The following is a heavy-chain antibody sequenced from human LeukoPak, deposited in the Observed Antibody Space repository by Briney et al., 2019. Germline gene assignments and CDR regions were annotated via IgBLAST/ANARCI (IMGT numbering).Heavy chain of an antibody. CDR2: ISYDGSNK. D-gene: IGHD4-23*01. Sequence: GGSLRLSCAASGFTFGSYGMHWVRQAPGKGLEWVAVISYDGSNKYYADSVKGRFTISRDNSKNTLYLQMNSLRAEDTAVYYCAKDRGGAFDIWGQGTMVTVSS. CDR1: GFTFGSYG. CDR3: AKDRGGAFDI. J-gene: IGHJ3*02. V-gene: IGHV3-30*18.